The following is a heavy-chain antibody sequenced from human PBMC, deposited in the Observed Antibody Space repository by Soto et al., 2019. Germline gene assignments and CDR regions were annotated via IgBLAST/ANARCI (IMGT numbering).Heavy chain of an antibody. J-gene: IGHJ4*02. CDR3: ASRYGSCFDN. D-gene: IGHD5-18*01. CDR1: GVSISSGDDY. Sequence: SETLSLTCIVSGVSISSGDDYWTWIRQPPGKGLEWSGYIYYSGSTNYNPSLKSRVTISVDTSNNQVSLKLSSVTAADTAVYYCASRYGSCFDNWAQETLFTFSS. CDR2: IYYSGST. V-gene: IGHV4-61*08.